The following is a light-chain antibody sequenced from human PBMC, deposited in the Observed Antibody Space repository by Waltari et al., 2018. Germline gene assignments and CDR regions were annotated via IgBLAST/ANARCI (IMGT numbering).Light chain of an antibody. J-gene: IGLJ3*02. CDR2: DVS. CDR3: SSYTSSSTRV. CDR1: SSDVGGYNH. Sequence: QSARTQPTCVSASPGESVTISSTGTSSDVGGYNHVSWYQQHPGKGHKLRIYDVSKRPSGVPHRFSGSKSGNTASLTIAGLQAEDEADYYCSSYTSSSTRVFGGGTKLTVL. V-gene: IGLV2-14*01.